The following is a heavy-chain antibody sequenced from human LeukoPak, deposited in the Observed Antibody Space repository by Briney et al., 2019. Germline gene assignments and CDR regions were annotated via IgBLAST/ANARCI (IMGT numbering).Heavy chain of an antibody. Sequence: GGSLRLSCAASGFTFSSYAMSWVRQAPGKGLEWVSAISGSGGSTYYADSVKGRFTISRDNAKNSLYLQINSLRAEDTAVYYCARSSYSSSSSVWGQGTMVTVSS. J-gene: IGHJ3*01. D-gene: IGHD6-6*01. CDR1: GFTFSSYA. CDR2: ISGSGGST. CDR3: ARSSYSSSSSV. V-gene: IGHV3-23*01.